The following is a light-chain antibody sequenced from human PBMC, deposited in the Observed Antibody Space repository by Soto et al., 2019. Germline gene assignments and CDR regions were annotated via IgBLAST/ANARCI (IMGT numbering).Light chain of an antibody. Sequence: ILMTQSPATVSVSPGESATLSCRASQNIYYNVAWYQQRPGQAPRLLIYRASTRAPGVPARFSGSGSGTEFTLTISSLQPEDFTVYSCLRYHNLWAFGQGTKVDIK. V-gene: IGKV3-15*01. J-gene: IGKJ1*01. CDR3: LRYHNLWA. CDR2: RAS. CDR1: QNIYYN.